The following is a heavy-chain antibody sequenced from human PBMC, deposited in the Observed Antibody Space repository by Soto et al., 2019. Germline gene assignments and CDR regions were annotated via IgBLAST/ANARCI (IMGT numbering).Heavy chain of an antibody. CDR3: ARGEAYYYYYYMDV. V-gene: IGHV4-34*01. CDR2: INHSGST. Sequence: SETLSLTCAVYGGSFSGYYWSWIRQLPGKGLEWIGEINHSGSTNYNPSLKSRVTISVDTSKNQFSLKLSSVTAADTVVYYCARGEAYYYYYYMDVWGKGTTVTVSS. J-gene: IGHJ6*03. CDR1: GGSFSGYY.